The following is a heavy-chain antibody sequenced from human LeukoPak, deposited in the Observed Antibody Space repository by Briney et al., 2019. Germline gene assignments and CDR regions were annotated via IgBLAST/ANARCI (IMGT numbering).Heavy chain of an antibody. CDR1: GGSISTHYW. CDR2: IYWDDDK. CDR3: AHSRYYDSSLYFDY. Sequence: TLSLTCTVSGGSISTHYWSWIRQPPGKALEWLALIYWDDDKRYSPSLKSRLTITKDTSKNQVVLTMTNMDPVDTATYYCAHSRYYDSSLYFDYWGQGTLVTVSS. J-gene: IGHJ4*02. V-gene: IGHV2-5*08. D-gene: IGHD3-22*01.